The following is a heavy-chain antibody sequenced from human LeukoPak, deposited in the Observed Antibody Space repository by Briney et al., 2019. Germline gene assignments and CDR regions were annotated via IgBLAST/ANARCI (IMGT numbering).Heavy chain of an antibody. CDR2: IYHSGST. V-gene: IGHV4-39*01. CDR1: GGSVSSGSYY. CDR3: ASYDFWSGYTGLGPYGMDV. J-gene: IGHJ6*02. D-gene: IGHD3-3*01. Sequence: SETLSLTCTVSGGSVSSGSYYWSWIRQPPGKGLEWIGEIYHSGSTNYNPSLKSRVTISVDTSKNQFSLKLSSVTAADTAVYYCASYDFWSGYTGLGPYGMDVWGQGTTVTVSS.